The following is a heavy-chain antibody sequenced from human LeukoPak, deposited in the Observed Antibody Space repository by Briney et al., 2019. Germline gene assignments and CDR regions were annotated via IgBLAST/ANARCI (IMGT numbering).Heavy chain of an antibody. CDR2: IYSTGST. D-gene: IGHD3-9*01. J-gene: IGHJ4*02. V-gene: IGHV4-61*02. CDR3: ASSFDGSLQPFDY. CDR1: GDSISSGSHY. Sequence: SEALSLTCTVSGDSISSGSHYWNWIRQPAGKGLEWIGRIYSTGSTNYTLSLKSRVTISVDTSKNQFSLRLNSVTAADTAVYYCASSFDGSLQPFDYWGQGTLVTVSS.